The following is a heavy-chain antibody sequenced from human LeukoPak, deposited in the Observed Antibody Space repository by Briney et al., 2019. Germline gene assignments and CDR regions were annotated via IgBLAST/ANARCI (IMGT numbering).Heavy chain of an antibody. D-gene: IGHD5/OR15-5a*01. J-gene: IGHJ6*03. CDR3: GQAYSVRLGPEFYYFLHVDV. CDR1: GDSVSSNSAA. Sequence: SQTLSLTCAISGDSVSSNSAAWNWIRQSPSRGLEWLGRTYYRSKWYYDYATSVKGRITINPDTSKNQFSLQLSSVTSEDTAVYLCGQAYSVRLGPEFYYFLHVDVLGKGAT. CDR2: TYYRSKWYY. V-gene: IGHV6-1*01.